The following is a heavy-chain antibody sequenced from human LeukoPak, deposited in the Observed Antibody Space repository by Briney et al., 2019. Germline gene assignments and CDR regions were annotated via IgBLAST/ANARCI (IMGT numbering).Heavy chain of an antibody. D-gene: IGHD3-10*01. Sequence: PGGSLRLSCAASGFTFSSYGMSWVRQAPGKGLEWVSAISGSGGSTYYADSVKGRFTISRDNAKNSLYLQMNSLRAEDTAVYYCARTYGSGSSFDYWGQGTLVTVSS. CDR3: ARTYGSGSSFDY. J-gene: IGHJ4*02. CDR1: GFTFSSYG. V-gene: IGHV3-23*01. CDR2: ISGSGGST.